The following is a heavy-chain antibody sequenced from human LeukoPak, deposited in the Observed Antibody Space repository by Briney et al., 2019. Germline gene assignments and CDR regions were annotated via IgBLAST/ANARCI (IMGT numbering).Heavy chain of an antibody. CDR1: GGSISSSSYY. Sequence: PSETLSLTCTVSGGSISSSSYYWGWLRQPPGKGLEWIGSIYYSGNPYYNPSLRSRVTILVDTSKNRFSLRLSSVTAADTAVYYCARDISALSFDFWSNYDMPRFYFDNWGQGVPVTVSS. V-gene: IGHV4-39*07. D-gene: IGHD3-3*01. CDR3: ARDISALSFDFWSNYDMPRFYFDN. J-gene: IGHJ4*02. CDR2: IYYSGNP.